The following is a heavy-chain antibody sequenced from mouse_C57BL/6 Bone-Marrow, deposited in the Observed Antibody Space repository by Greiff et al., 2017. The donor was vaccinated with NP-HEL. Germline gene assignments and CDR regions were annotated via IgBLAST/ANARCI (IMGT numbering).Heavy chain of an antibody. CDR1: GYSFTGYY. CDR2: INPSTGGT. D-gene: IGHD2-1*01. J-gene: IGHJ2*01. CDR3: ARADASIYYDFDY. V-gene: IGHV1-42*01. Sequence: EVQLQQSGPELVKPGASVKISCKASGYSFTGYYMNWVKQSPEKSLEWIGEINPSTGGTTYNQKFKAKATLTVDKSSSTADMQLKSLTSEDSAVYYCARADASIYYDFDYGGQGTTLTVSS.